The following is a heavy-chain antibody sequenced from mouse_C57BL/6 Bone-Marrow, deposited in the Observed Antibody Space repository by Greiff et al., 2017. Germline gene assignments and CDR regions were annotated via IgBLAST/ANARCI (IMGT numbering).Heavy chain of an antibody. CDR1: GYTFTSYG. CDR3: APLLLRSYFDY. Sequence: QVQLQQSGAELARPGASVKLSCKASGYTFTSYGISWVKQRTRQGLEWIGEIYPRSGNTYYNEKFKGKATLTADKSSSTAYMELRSLTSEDSAVYFCAPLLLRSYFDYWGQGTTLTVSS. D-gene: IGHD1-1*01. CDR2: IYPRSGNT. V-gene: IGHV1-81*01. J-gene: IGHJ2*01.